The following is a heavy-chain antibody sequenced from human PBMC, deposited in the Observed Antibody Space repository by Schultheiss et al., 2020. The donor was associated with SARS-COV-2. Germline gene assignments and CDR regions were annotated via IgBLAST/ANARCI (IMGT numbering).Heavy chain of an antibody. CDR1: GGSISSGGYY. Sequence: SQTLSLTCTVSGGSISSGGYYWSWIRQHPGKGLEWIGYIYYSGSTYYNPSLKSRVTISVDTSKNQFSLKLSSVTAADTAVYYCARIRYYYDSSTYRKYYYYGMDVWGQGTTVTVSS. CDR2: IYYSGST. D-gene: IGHD3-22*01. V-gene: IGHV4-31*03. J-gene: IGHJ6*02. CDR3: ARIRYYYDSSTYRKYYYYGMDV.